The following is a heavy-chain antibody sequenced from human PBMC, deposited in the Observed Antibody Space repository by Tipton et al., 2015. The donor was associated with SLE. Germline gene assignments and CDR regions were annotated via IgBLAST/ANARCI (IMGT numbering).Heavy chain of an antibody. J-gene: IGHJ4*02. CDR3: ARDLSYDILTGYFDY. Sequence: SLRLSCAAFGFTFSSYWMSWVRQAPGKGLEWVANIKQDGSEKYYVDSVKGRFTISRDNAKNSLYLQMNSLRAEDTAVYYCARDLSYDILTGYFDYWGQGTLVTVSS. CDR2: IKQDGSEK. CDR1: GFTFSSYW. D-gene: IGHD3-9*01. V-gene: IGHV3-7*01.